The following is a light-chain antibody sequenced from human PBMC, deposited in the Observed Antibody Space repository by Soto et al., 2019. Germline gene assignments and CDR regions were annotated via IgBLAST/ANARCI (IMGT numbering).Light chain of an antibody. CDR1: SSDVGSYNY. CDR2: EVS. CDR3: SSYTSSSTWV. V-gene: IGLV2-14*01. Sequence: QSALTQPASVSGSPGQSITISCTGTSSDVGSYNYVSWYQQHPGKAPKLMIYEVSTRPSGVSSRFSGSKSGNTASLTISGLQAEDEADYYCSSYTSSSTWVFGGGTKVTVL. J-gene: IGLJ3*02.